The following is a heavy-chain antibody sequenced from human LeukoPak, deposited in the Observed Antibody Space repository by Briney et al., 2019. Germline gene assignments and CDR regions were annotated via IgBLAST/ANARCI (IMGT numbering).Heavy chain of an antibody. CDR1: GGSIGSYH. Sequence: SETLSLTCSVSGGSIGSYHRSWIRQTPGKGLEWIGHIHYTWNAKYNPSLKSRVTISLDRSNNQFSLRLSSVTAAGSAVYYCARVASKGGMDVWGQGTTVTVSS. CDR3: ARVASKGGMDV. J-gene: IGHJ6*02. D-gene: IGHD5/OR15-5a*01. CDR2: IHYTWNA. V-gene: IGHV4-59*01.